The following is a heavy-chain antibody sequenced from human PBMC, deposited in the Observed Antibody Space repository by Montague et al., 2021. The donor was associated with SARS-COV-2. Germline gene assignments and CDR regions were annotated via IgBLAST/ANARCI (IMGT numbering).Heavy chain of an antibody. CDR1: GGSISDYY. Sequence: SETLSLTCTVSGGSISDYYWSWIRQPPEKGLEWIGNIYYSGRTNYNPSLKSRVTMSVDTSKNQFSLKLSSVTAADTAVYYCARDFRIQLWQTNWYFGLWGRGTLVTVSS. CDR3: ARDFRIQLWQTNWYFGL. CDR2: IYYSGRT. V-gene: IGHV4-59*01. J-gene: IGHJ2*01. D-gene: IGHD5-18*01.